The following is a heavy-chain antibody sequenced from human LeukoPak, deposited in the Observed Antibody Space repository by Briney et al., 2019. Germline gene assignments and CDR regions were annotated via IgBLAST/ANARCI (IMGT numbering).Heavy chain of an antibody. J-gene: IGHJ4*02. Sequence: GSLRLSCAASGFTLSSYSMNWVRQAPGKGLEWVSSISSSSSYIYYADSVKGRFTISRDNAKNSLYLQMNSLGAEDTAVYYCARDLGGMKNYWGQGTLVTVSS. CDR1: GFTLSSYS. CDR2: ISSSSSYI. V-gene: IGHV3-21*01. CDR3: ARDLGGMKNY.